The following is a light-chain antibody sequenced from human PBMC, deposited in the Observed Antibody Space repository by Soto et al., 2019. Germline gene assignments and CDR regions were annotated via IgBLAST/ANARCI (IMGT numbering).Light chain of an antibody. V-gene: IGLV2-8*01. J-gene: IGLJ2*01. Sequence: QSALTQPPSASGSPGQSVTISCTGTSSDVGGYNYVSWYQQHPGKAPKLMIYEVSKRSSGVPDRFSGSKSGNTASLTVSGLQAEDEADYYCSSYAGNNVVFGGGTKLTVL. CDR1: SSDVGGYNY. CDR3: SSYAGNNVV. CDR2: EVS.